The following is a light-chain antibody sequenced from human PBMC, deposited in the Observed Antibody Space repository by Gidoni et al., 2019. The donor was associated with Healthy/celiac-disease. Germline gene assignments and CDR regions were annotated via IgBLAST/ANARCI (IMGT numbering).Light chain of an antibody. CDR2: CAS. CDR3: QQYGSSPLT. J-gene: IGKJ4*01. Sequence: PVPLSLSPEKTANLHFMASQSVCSSYLALYQQNPGQASGLLIYCASSGATGITDRYSGSVSETVFTLTISRLEPEDFAVYYCQQYGSSPLTFGGGTKVEIK. CDR1: QSVCSSY. V-gene: IGKV3-20*01.